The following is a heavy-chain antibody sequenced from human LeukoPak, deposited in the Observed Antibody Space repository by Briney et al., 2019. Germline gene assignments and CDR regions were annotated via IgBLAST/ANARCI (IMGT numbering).Heavy chain of an antibody. J-gene: IGHJ4*02. D-gene: IGHD4-23*01. CDR1: GFTFSSYG. Sequence: GGSLRLSCAASGFTFSSYGMHWVRQAPGKGLEWVAVISYDGSNKYYADSVKGRFTISRDNSKNMLYLQMNSLRAEDTAVYYCARDHGPLVTSGYYFDYWGQGTLVTVSS. CDR3: ARDHGPLVTSGYYFDY. V-gene: IGHV3-30*03. CDR2: ISYDGSNK.